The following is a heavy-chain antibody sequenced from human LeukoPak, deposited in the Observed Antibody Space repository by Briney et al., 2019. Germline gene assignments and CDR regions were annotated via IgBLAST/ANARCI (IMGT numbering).Heavy chain of an antibody. V-gene: IGHV3-30*18. CDR2: ISYDGSNK. J-gene: IGHJ4*02. CDR3: AKAGIGAAIAYFDY. Sequence: QAGGSLRLSCATSGSTFSSYGMHWVRQAPGKGLEWVAVISYDGSNKYYADSVKGRFTISRDNSKNTLYLQMNSLRAEDTAVYYCAKAGIGAAIAYFDYWGQGTLVTVSS. D-gene: IGHD3-10*01. CDR1: GSTFSSYG.